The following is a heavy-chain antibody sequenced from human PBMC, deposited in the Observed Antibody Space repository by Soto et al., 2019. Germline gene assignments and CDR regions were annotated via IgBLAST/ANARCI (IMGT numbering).Heavy chain of an antibody. D-gene: IGHD6-19*01. CDR1: AGSFSHYY. CDR2: IKHSGSS. J-gene: IGHJ3*02. V-gene: IGHV4-34*01. CDR3: ARGGSSDWQVALDI. Sequence: LSLTCAVYAGSFSHYYWNWIRQSPGKGLEWIGKIKHSGSSNYNPSLRSRVSISADMSKNQFSLRLTSVTAADTAVYYCARGGSSDWQVALDIWGQGTMVTVS.